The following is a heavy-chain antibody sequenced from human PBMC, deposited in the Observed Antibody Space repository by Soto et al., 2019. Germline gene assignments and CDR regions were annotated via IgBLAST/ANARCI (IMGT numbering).Heavy chain of an antibody. J-gene: IGHJ6*02. D-gene: IGHD3-10*01. V-gene: IGHV1-69*13. CDR3: ARGSYYGFVSYYMAAHYYRMAF. Sequence: GASVKVSCKASGGTFSSYAISWVRQAPGQGLEWMGGIIPIFGTANYAQKFQGRVTITADESTSTAYMELSSPRSEDTAVYYCARGSYYGFVSYYMAAHYYRMAFWGQ. CDR2: IIPIFGTA. CDR1: GGTFSSYA.